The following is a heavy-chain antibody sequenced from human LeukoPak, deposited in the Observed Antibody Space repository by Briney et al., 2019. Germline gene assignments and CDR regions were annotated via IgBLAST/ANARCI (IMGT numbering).Heavy chain of an antibody. CDR1: GGSISSSNYY. J-gene: IGHJ4*02. CDR2: IHHSGST. D-gene: IGHD6-19*01. CDR3: ARRGGWLAPFDY. V-gene: IGHV4-39*07. Sequence: SETLSLTCTVSGGSISSSNYYWGWIRQPPGKGLEWIGEIHHSGSTSYNPSLKSRVTISVDTSKNQFSLKLSSVTAADTAVYYCARRGGWLAPFDYWGQGTLVTVSS.